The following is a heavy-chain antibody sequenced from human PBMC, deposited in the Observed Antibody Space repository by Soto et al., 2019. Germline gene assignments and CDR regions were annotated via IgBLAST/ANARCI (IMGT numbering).Heavy chain of an antibody. CDR1: CGSFIGYY. D-gene: IGHD3-10*01. V-gene: IGHV4-34*01. CDR2: INHSGST. Sequence: SETLSLTCAFYCGSFIGYYWSWIRQPPGKGLEWIGEINHSGSTNYNPSLKSRVTISVDTSKNQFSLKLSSVTAADTAVYYCARGTGYYGSGSAYYYYGMDVWGQGTTVTVSS. CDR3: ARGTGYYGSGSAYYYYGMDV. J-gene: IGHJ6*02.